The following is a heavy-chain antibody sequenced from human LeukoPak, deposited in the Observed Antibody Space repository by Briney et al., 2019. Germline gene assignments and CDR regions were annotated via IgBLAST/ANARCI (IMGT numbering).Heavy chain of an antibody. D-gene: IGHD3-3*01. CDR3: AKEIWSGRRTYMDLDY. CDR1: GFTFDDYA. Sequence: ETGGSLRLSCTVSGFTFDDYAMHWVRHTPGKGLEWVAGITWNRDNIGYGDSVKGRFTISRDNVKNVLYLQMNSLRAEDTAVYYCAKEIWSGRRTYMDLDYWGQGTLVTVSS. V-gene: IGHV3-9*01. J-gene: IGHJ4*02. CDR2: ITWNRDNI.